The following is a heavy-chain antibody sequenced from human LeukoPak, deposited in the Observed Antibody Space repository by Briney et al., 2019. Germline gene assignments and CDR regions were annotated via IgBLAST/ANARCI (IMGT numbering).Heavy chain of an antibody. V-gene: IGHV1-69*05. CDR2: IIPIFGTA. D-gene: IGHD3-22*01. J-gene: IGHJ4*02. CDR1: GGTFSSYA. CDR3: AIRLSSGYYPYFDY. Sequence: SVKVSCKASGGTFSSYAISWVRQAPGQGLEWMGGIIPIFGTANYAQKFQGRVTITTDESTSTAYMELSSLRSEDTAVYYCAIRLSSGYYPYFDYWGQGTLVTVSS.